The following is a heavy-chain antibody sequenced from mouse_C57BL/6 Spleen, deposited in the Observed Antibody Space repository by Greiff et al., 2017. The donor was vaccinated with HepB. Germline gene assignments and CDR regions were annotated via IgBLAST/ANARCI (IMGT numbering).Heavy chain of an antibody. Sequence: VQLQQSGPELVKPGASVKISCKASGYTFTDYYMNWVKQSHGKSLEWIGDINPNNGGTSYNQKFKGKATLTVDKSSSTAYMELRSLTSEDSAVYYCARGEWLLRGFAYWGQGTLVTVSA. CDR2: INPNNGGT. J-gene: IGHJ3*01. CDR1: GYTFTDYY. D-gene: IGHD2-3*01. CDR3: ARGEWLLRGFAY. V-gene: IGHV1-26*01.